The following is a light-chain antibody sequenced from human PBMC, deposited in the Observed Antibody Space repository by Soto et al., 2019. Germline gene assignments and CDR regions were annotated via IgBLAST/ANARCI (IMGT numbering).Light chain of an antibody. V-gene: IGKV1-5*03. CDR1: QSISSW. CDR2: KAS. J-gene: IGKJ2*01. CDR3: QQYNSYPYT. Sequence: DIQMTQSPSTLSASVGDRVTITCRASQSISSWLAWYQQKPGKAPKLLIYKASTLQSGVPSRFSGSGSGTEFTLTISSLQPDDFATYYCQQYNSYPYTFGQGTKLEIK.